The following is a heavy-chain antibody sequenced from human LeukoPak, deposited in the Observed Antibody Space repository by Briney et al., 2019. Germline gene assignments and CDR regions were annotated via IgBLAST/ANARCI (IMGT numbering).Heavy chain of an antibody. J-gene: IGHJ6*03. Sequence: SETLSLTCTVSGGSISSYYWSSIRQSPGKGLEWIGYIYNTGSTNHNPSLKSRVTILVDTSKNQFSLKLSSVTAADTAVYYCARQGRDIVVVPAAMFYYYYYMDVWGKGTTVTISS. CDR2: IYNTGST. V-gene: IGHV4-59*08. CDR3: ARQGRDIVVVPAAMFYYYYYMDV. D-gene: IGHD2-2*01. CDR1: GGSISSYY.